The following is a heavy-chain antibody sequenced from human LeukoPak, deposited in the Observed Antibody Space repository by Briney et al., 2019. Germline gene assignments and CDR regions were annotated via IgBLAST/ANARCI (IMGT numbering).Heavy chain of an antibody. CDR3: ARPMYYYDSSGYYFFDY. CDR1: GYTFTSYY. Sequence: ASVKVSCKASGYTFTSYYMHWVRQAPGQGLEWMGIINPSGGSTNYAQKFQGRVTMTRDTSTSTVYMELSSLRSDDTAVYYCARPMYYYDSSGYYFFDYWGQGTLVTVSS. J-gene: IGHJ4*02. D-gene: IGHD3-22*01. V-gene: IGHV1-46*01. CDR2: INPSGGST.